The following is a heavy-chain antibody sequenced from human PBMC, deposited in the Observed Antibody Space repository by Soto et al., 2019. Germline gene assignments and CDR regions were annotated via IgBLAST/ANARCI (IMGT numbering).Heavy chain of an antibody. CDR1: GGTFNSYL. V-gene: IGHV1-69*06. CDR3: ARGLDQPPVGLYFDT. D-gene: IGHD2-2*01. Sequence: QVQLVQSGAEVKNPGSSVKVSCKTSGGTFNSYLIDWVRQAPGQGLEWMGGIIPAFGTAKYAKKFQGRVTITADKYTTTAYMELRTLTSEDTAVYYCARGLDQPPVGLYFDTWGQGTLVTVSS. CDR2: IIPAFGTA. J-gene: IGHJ4*02.